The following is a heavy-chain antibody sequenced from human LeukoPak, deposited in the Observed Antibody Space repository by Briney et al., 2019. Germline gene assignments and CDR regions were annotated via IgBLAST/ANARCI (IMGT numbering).Heavy chain of an antibody. D-gene: IGHD1-26*01. CDR3: AKGYRGNYDY. J-gene: IGHJ4*02. CDR1: GFTFSNYA. CDR2: ITDRGGDT. V-gene: IGHV3-23*01. Sequence: GGSLRLSCAASGFTFSNYARTWVRQAPGKGLEWVSAITDRGGDTYYADSVKGRFTISRDNSKNMLYLQMNSLRAEDTAVYYCAKGYRGNYDYWGQGTLVTVSS.